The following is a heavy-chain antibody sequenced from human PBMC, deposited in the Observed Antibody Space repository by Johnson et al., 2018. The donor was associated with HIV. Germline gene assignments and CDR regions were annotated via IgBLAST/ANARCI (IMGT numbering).Heavy chain of an antibody. J-gene: IGHJ3*01. CDR2: ISYDGSNK. CDR1: GFRFSSYA. CDR3: AREGNWNPTYGFDV. Sequence: VQLVESGGGVVQPGRSLRLSCVASGFRFSSYAVHWVRQAPGKGLEWVAVISYDGSNKYYADSVKGRFIISRDDSKDTLHLHMNSLRPEDTAVYFCAREGNWNPTYGFDVWGQGTIATVSS. D-gene: IGHD1-1*01. V-gene: IGHV3-30*04.